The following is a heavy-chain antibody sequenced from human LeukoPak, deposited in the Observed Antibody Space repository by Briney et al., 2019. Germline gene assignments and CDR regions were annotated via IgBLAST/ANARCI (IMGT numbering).Heavy chain of an antibody. J-gene: IGHJ4*02. V-gene: IGHV1-2*02. CDR1: GYTFTSYG. Sequence: ASVKVSCKASGYTFTSYGISWVRQAPGQGLEWMGWINPNSGGTNYAQKFQGRVTMTRDTSISTAYMELSRLRSDDTAVYYCARVSHHIVGACFDYWGQGTLVTVSS. CDR2: INPNSGGT. D-gene: IGHD1-26*01. CDR3: ARVSHHIVGACFDY.